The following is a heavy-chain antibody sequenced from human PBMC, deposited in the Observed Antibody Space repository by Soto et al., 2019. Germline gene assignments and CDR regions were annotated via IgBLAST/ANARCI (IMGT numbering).Heavy chain of an antibody. V-gene: IGHV4-39*01. CDR2: IYYSGST. J-gene: IGHJ4*02. Sequence: QLQLQESGPGLVKPSETLSLTCTVSGGSISSSSYYWGWIRQPPGKGLEWIGSIYYSGSTYYNPSLKSRVTISVDTSKNQFSLKLSSVTAADTAVYYCARQGLCSRTSCYGDFDYWGQGTLVTVSS. CDR1: GGSISSSSYY. CDR3: ARQGLCSRTSCYGDFDY. D-gene: IGHD2-2*01.